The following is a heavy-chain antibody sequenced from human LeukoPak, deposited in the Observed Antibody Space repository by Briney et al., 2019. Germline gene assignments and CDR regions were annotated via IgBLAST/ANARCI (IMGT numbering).Heavy chain of an antibody. D-gene: IGHD4-23*01. J-gene: IGHJ4*02. V-gene: IGHV3-48*03. CDR3: ARDASGGNLPFDY. Sequence: PGQCLRLSCAASGFTFSTYEMNWVRQAPGKGLEWVSYISGGGENRYYADSVKGRFTISRDNGKNSLYLQMNSLRAEDTAVYFCARDASGGNLPFDYWGQGTQVTVSS. CDR2: ISGGGENR. CDR1: GFTFSTYE.